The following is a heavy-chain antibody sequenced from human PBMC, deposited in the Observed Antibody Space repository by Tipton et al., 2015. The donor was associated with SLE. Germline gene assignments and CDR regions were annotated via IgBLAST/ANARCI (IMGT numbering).Heavy chain of an antibody. CDR2: INHSGST. J-gene: IGHJ6*03. CDR3: ARVDFAVVPSVRRSLPYCMDV. Sequence: GLVKPSETLSLTCGVNGGSFSGYFWSWIRQAPGRGLEWIGEINHSGSTKYNPSLESRVTISVDTSKNQFSLKVNSVTVADTAVYYCARVDFAVVPSVRRSLPYCMDVWGKGTTVTVSS. D-gene: IGHD2-2*01. CDR1: GGSFSGYF. V-gene: IGHV4-34*01.